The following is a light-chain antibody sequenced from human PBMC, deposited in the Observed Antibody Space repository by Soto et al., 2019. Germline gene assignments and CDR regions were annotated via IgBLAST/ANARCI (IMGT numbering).Light chain of an antibody. Sequence: DIQMTQSPSSLSASVGDRVTITRRASQSISSRLNWYQQKSGKAPKLLIYATSSLQSGVPSRFSGSGSGTDFTLTISSLQPEDFATYYCQQSHNSWTFGQGTKVDIK. CDR3: QQSHNSWT. V-gene: IGKV1-39*01. CDR2: ATS. J-gene: IGKJ1*01. CDR1: QSISSR.